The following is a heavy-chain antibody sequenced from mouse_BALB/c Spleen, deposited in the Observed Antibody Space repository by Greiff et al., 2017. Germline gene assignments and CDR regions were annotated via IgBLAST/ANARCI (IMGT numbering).Heavy chain of an antibody. J-gene: IGHJ3*01. CDR3: ARPVYYDYGRFAY. V-gene: IGHV5-12-1*01. D-gene: IGHD2-4*01. CDR1: GFAFSSYD. CDR2: ISSGGGST. Sequence: EVKVVESGGGLVKPGGSLKLSCAASGFAFSSYDMSWVRQTPEKRLEWVAYISSGGGSTYYPDTVKGRFTISRDNAKNTLYLQMSSLKSEDTAMYYCARPVYYDYGRFAYWGQGTLVTVSA.